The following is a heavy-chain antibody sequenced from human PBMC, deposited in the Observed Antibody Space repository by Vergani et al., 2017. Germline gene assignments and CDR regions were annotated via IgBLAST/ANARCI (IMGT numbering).Heavy chain of an antibody. CDR1: GFPSAGYA. CDR2: ISWNSNSI. D-gene: IGHD6-6*01. J-gene: IGHJ5*02. V-gene: IGHV3-9*02. CDR3: AKDLGTSSGGGWFDP. Sequence: EVQLEESGGGLVLPGRSLRLSCVASGFPSAGYAMHWVRQAPGKGLEWVSGISWNSNSIGYADSVKGRITISSDNAKNSLYWQMNSLRAEDTALYYCAKDLGTSSGGGWFDPWGQGTLVTVSS.